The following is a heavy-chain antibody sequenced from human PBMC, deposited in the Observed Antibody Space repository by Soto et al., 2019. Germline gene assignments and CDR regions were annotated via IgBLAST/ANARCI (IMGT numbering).Heavy chain of an antibody. CDR2: ILYDGNNK. V-gene: IGHV3-30*18. CDR3: AKSNSGSFDAFDI. CDR1: GFTFRSYG. Sequence: QVQLVESGGGVVQPGRSLRLSCAASGFTFRSYGMHWVRQAPGKGLEWLSVILYDGNNKYYGDSVKGRFTISRDTSNNTLYLQRNSLKTEDTAIYYGAKSNSGSFDAFDIWGQGTMVTVSS. D-gene: IGHD1-26*01. J-gene: IGHJ3*02.